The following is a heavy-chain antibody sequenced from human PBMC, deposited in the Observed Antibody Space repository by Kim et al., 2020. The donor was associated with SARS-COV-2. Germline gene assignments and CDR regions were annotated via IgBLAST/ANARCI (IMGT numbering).Heavy chain of an antibody. V-gene: IGHV3-15*01. CDR3: TTERYSYGLKAFGY. D-gene: IGHD5-18*01. CDR2: IKSKTDGGTT. J-gene: IGHJ4*02. Sequence: GGSLRLSCAASGFTFSNAWMSWVRQAPGKGLEWVGRIKSKTDGGTTDYAAPVKGRFTISRDDSKNTLYLQMNSLKTEDTAVYYCTTERYSYGLKAFGYWGQGTLVTVSS. CDR1: GFTFSNAW.